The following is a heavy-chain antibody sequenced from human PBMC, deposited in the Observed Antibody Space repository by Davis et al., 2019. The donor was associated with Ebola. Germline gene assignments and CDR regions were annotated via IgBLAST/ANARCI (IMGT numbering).Heavy chain of an antibody. CDR3: ARVPWATLAGWFDP. Sequence: GGSLRLSCAASGFTFSSYAMSWVRQAPGKGLEWVSAISGSGGSTYYADSVKGRFTISRDNSKNTLYLQMNSLRSEDTAVYYCARVPWATLAGWFDPWGQGTLVTVSS. V-gene: IGHV3-23*01. CDR2: ISGSGGST. J-gene: IGHJ5*02. CDR1: GFTFSSYA. D-gene: IGHD1-26*01.